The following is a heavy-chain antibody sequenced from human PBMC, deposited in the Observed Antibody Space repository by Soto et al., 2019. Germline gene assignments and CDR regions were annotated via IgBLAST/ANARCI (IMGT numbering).Heavy chain of an antibody. Sequence: NPSETLSLTCTGSGGSISSYYWSWIRQPPGKGLEWIGHIYSSGSTNYYPSLKSRVTISVDTSKNQFSLKLRSVTAADTAVYYCARRVKYGSGRRPAYYFDYWGQGTLVTVSS. J-gene: IGHJ4*02. D-gene: IGHD3-10*01. CDR2: IYSSGST. CDR1: GGSISSYY. V-gene: IGHV4-59*01. CDR3: ARRVKYGSGRRPAYYFDY.